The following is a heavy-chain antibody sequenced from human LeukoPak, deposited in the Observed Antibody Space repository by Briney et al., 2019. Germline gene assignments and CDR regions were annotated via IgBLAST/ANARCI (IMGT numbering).Heavy chain of an antibody. CDR1: GFTFSSYN. D-gene: IGHD3-22*01. J-gene: IGHJ4*02. Sequence: GGSLRLSCAASGFTFSSYNMNWLRQAPGKGLEGLSFISSSSGYIYYADSVKGGFTISRDNAKNSLYLQMNSLRAEDTAVYYCARAQDTRGYYGLDFWGQGALVTVSS. CDR3: ARAQDTRGYYGLDF. CDR2: ISSSSGYI. V-gene: IGHV3-21*01.